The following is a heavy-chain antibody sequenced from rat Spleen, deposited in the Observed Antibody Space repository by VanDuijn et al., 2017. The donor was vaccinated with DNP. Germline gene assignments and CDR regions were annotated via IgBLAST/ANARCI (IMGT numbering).Heavy chain of an antibody. Sequence: QVQLQQSGAELAKPGSSVKISCKATDYTFINYYIGWIKQTTGQGLEYIGYINRGSGGTNYNEKFKGKATLTVDRSSSTAFMQLSSLTPDDSAVYYCARWNDGLDYWGQGVMVTVSS. CDR1: DYTFINYY. CDR3: ARWNDGLDY. J-gene: IGHJ2*01. V-gene: IGHV1-43*01. D-gene: IGHD1-12*02. CDR2: INRGSGGT.